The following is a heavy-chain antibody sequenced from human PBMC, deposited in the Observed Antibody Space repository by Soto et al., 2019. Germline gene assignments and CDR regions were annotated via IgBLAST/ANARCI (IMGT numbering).Heavy chain of an antibody. D-gene: IGHD2-2*03. Sequence: GASVKVSCKASGGTFSSHAISWVRQAPGRGLEWMGGIIPIFGTTNYAQNFRARVTITADESTSTAYMELSSLTSEDTAVYYCGSVGYCSSTNCLFYYYHYGMDVWGQGTTVTV. CDR3: GSVGYCSSTNCLFYYYHYGMDV. CDR1: GGTFSSHA. CDR2: IIPIFGTT. J-gene: IGHJ6*02. V-gene: IGHV1-69*13.